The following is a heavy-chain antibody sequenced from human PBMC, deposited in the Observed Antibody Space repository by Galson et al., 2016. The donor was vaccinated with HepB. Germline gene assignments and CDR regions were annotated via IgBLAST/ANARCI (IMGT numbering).Heavy chain of an antibody. CDR1: GFTFYSYA. CDR3: ARSQARDVREVGVNFQH. Sequence: SLRLSCAASGFTFYSYAMHWVRQAPGKGLEWLAVISSDGSKINYADSVKGRFTISRDNSKNTLYLQMNSLRGEDTAVYYCARSQARDVREVGVNFQHWGQGTLVTVSS. J-gene: IGHJ1*01. D-gene: IGHD3-10*01. V-gene: IGHV3-30-3*01. CDR2: ISSDGSKI.